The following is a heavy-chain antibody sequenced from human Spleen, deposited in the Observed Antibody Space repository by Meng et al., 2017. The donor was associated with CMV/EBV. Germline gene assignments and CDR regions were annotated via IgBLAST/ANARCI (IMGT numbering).Heavy chain of an antibody. J-gene: IGHJ5*02. V-gene: IGHV3-20*04. CDR1: GFTFDDYS. CDR2: VSWNGDSR. Sequence: GESLKISCAASGFTFDDYSMSWVRQGPGKRLEWVSGVSWNGDSRHYADSMKGRFVISRDNAKNSIYLLMNNLRADDTALYYCVRGGHDGGRFDPWGQGTLVTVSS. D-gene: IGHD3-16*01. CDR3: VRGGHDGGRFDP.